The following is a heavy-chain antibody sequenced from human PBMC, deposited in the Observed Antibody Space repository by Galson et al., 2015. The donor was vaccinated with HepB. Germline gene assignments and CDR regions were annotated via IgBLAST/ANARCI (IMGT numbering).Heavy chain of an antibody. D-gene: IGHD2-21*01. CDR1: GFTFSSYS. V-gene: IGHV3-21*01. CDR3: ARVHVEAPQYYYYGMDV. J-gene: IGHJ6*02. CDR2: FSSSSSYI. Sequence: SLRLSCAASGFTFSSYSMNWVRQAPGKGLEWVSSFSSSSSYIYYADSVKGRFTISRDNAKNSLYLQMNSLRAEDTAVYYCARVHVEAPQYYYYGMDVWGQGTTVTVSS.